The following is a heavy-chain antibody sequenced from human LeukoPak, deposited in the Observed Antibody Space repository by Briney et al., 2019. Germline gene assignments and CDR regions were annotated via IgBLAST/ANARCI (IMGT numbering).Heavy chain of an antibody. J-gene: IGHJ6*03. Sequence: GGSLRLSCAASGFTFMSFAMSWVRQAPGKGLEWVSGIIGSGRTTFYADSVKGRFTISRDNSKNTLYLQMNSLRAEDTAIYYCAKKEGDTYFSWYMDVWGKGTTVTVSS. D-gene: IGHD2-21*01. CDR2: IIGSGRTT. CDR1: GFTFMSFA. V-gene: IGHV3-23*01. CDR3: AKKEGDTYFSWYMDV.